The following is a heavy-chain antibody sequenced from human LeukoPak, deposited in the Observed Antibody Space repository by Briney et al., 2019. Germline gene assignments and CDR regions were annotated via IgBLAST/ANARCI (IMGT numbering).Heavy chain of an antibody. D-gene: IGHD3-10*01. CDR3: ARGYYGSGSGYNYYMDV. CDR2: ISSSSSYI. CDR1: GFIFSSYS. Sequence: GGSLRLSCAASGFIFSSYSMKWVRQAPGKGLEWGSSISSSSSYIYDADSVKGRFTISRDNAKKSVYLQMNSLRAEDTAVYYCARGYYGSGSGYNYYMDVWGKGTTVTVSS. V-gene: IGHV3-21*01. J-gene: IGHJ6*03.